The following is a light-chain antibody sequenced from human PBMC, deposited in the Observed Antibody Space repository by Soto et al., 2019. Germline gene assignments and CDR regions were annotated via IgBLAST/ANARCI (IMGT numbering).Light chain of an antibody. CDR3: QQYNSYSTWT. V-gene: IGKV1-17*03. CDR1: QDISRF. Sequence: DIQMTQSPSAVSASVGDRVTITCRASQDISRFLAWFQQNPGKVPKRLVYLATALQNGAPSRFSGSGSGTEFNFTISSLQPDDFATYYCQQYNSYSTWTFGQGTKVEIK. J-gene: IGKJ1*01. CDR2: LAT.